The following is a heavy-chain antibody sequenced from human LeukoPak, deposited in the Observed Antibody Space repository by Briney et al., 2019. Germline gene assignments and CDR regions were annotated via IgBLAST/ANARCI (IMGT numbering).Heavy chain of an antibody. CDR3: ARGVVVLNRAFDL. V-gene: IGHV4-39*01. J-gene: IGHJ3*01. D-gene: IGHD2-2*01. CDR1: GGSISSSSYY. CDR2: IYYSGST. Sequence: SETLSLTCTVSGGSISSSSYYWGWIRQPPGKGLEWIGSIYYSGSTYYNPSLKSRVTISVDTSKNQFSLKLSSVTAADTAVYYCARGVVVLNRAFDLWSQGTMVTVSS.